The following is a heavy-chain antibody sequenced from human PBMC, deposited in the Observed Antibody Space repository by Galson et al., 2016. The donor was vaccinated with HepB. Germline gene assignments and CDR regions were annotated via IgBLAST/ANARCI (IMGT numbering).Heavy chain of an antibody. CDR3: ARASGSGTNPYDFDY. V-gene: IGHV4-4*02. D-gene: IGHD2-2*01. CDR1: DGSISSDNW. CDR2: IYHSGLT. J-gene: IGHJ4*02. Sequence: SETLSLTCAVSDGSISSDNWWSWVRQPPGKGLEWIGEIYHSGLTKYNPSLKSRVTISVDKTNNHFSLNLTSATAADTAVYYWARASGSGTNPYDFDYWGQGTLVTVSS.